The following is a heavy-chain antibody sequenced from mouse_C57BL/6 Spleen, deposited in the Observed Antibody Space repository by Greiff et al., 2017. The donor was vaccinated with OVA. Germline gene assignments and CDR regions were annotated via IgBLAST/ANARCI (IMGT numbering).Heavy chain of an antibody. V-gene: IGHV1-52*01. D-gene: IGHD5-5*01. J-gene: IGHJ3*01. CDR3: ARGDYPWFAY. CDR1: GYTFTSYW. Sequence: VQLQQSGAELVRPGSSVKLSCKASGYTFTSYWMHWVKQRPIQGLEWIGNIDPSDSETHYNQKFKDKATLTVDKSSSTAYMQLSSLTSEDSAVYYCARGDYPWFAYWGQGTLVTVSA. CDR2: IDPSDSET.